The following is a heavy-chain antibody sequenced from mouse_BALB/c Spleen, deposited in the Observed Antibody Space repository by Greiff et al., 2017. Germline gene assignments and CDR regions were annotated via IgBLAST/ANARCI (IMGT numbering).Heavy chain of an antibody. D-gene: IGHD2-3*01. CDR2: INSNGGST. V-gene: IGHV5-6-3*01. CDR1: GFTFSSYG. CDR3: ARDGKNGYYGWYFDV. Sequence: EVHLVESGGGLVQPGGSLKLSCAASGFTFSSYGMSWVRQTPDKRLELVATINSNGGSTYYPDSVKGRFTISRDNAKNTLYLQMSSLKSEDTAMYYCARDGKNGYYGWYFDVWGAGTTVTVSS. J-gene: IGHJ1*01.